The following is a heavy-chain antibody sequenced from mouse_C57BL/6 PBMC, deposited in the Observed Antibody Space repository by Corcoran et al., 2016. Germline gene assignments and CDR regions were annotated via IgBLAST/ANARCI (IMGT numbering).Heavy chain of an antibody. CDR2: ISYDGSN. V-gene: IGHV3-6*01. Sequence: DVQLQESGPGLVKPSQSLSLTCSVTGYSITSGYYWNWIRQFPGNKLEWMGYISYDGSNNYNPSLKNRISITRDTSKNQFFLKLNSVTTEDTVTYYCARDYDYDGYWYFDVWGTGTTVTVSS. D-gene: IGHD2-4*01. CDR3: ARDYDYDGYWYFDV. J-gene: IGHJ1*03. CDR1: GYSITSGYY.